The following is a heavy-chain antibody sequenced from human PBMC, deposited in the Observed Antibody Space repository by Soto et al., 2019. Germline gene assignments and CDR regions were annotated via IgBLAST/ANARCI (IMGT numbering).Heavy chain of an antibody. Sequence: EVQLVESGGGLVKPGGSLRLSCAASGFTFSSYSMNWVRQAPGKGLEWVSSISSSSSYIYYADSVKGRFTISRDNAKNSLYLQMNSLRAEDTAVYYCAREHTIFDYGMDVWGQGTTVTVSS. CDR1: GFTFSSYS. CDR3: AREHTIFDYGMDV. D-gene: IGHD3-9*01. J-gene: IGHJ6*02. V-gene: IGHV3-21*01. CDR2: ISSSSSYI.